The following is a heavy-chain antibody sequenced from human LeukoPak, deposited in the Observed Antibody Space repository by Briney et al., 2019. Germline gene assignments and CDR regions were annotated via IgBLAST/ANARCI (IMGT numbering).Heavy chain of an antibody. CDR3: ASEVGYCSGGSCYYFDY. CDR2: IYYSGST. Sequence: KASETLSLTCTVSGGSISSGGYYWSWIRQHPGKGLEWIGYIYYSGSTYYNPSLKSRVTISVDTSKNQFSLKLSSVTAADTAVYYCASEVGYCSGGSCYYFDYWGQGTLVTVSS. V-gene: IGHV4-31*03. D-gene: IGHD2-15*01. CDR1: GGSISSGGYY. J-gene: IGHJ4*02.